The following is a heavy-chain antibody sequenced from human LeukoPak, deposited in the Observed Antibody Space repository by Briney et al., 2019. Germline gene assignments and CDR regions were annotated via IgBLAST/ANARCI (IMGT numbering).Heavy chain of an antibody. D-gene: IGHD3-10*01. CDR2: INHSGST. Sequence: PSATLSLTCAVDGGSFSGYYWSWIRQPPGKGLEWIGEINHSGSTNYNPSLKSRVTISVDTSKNQFSLKLSSVTAADTAVYYCARGAHWITMVRGVRGWFDHWGQGTLVTVSS. J-gene: IGHJ5*02. CDR3: ARGAHWITMVRGVRGWFDH. CDR1: GGSFSGYY. V-gene: IGHV4-34*01.